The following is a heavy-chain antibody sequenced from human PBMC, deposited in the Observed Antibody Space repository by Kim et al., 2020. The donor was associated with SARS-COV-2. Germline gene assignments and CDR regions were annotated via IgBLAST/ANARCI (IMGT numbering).Heavy chain of an antibody. V-gene: IGHV3-7*01. CDR1: GLTFSRYW. J-gene: IGHJ4*02. CDR3: ATLTPMKLVVPPFDY. CDR2: IKEDGSEK. Sequence: GGSLRLSCAASGLTFSRYWMSWVRQAPGKGLEWVANIKEDGSEKYYVDSVKGRFTISRDNAKYSLSLQMDSLRAEDTAVYYCATLTPMKLVVPPFDYWGQGTPVTVSS. D-gene: IGHD3-22*01.